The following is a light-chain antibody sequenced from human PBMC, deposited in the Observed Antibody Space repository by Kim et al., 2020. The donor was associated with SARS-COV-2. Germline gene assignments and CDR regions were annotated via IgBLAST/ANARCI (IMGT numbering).Light chain of an antibody. J-gene: IGLJ1*01. V-gene: IGLV1-40*01. CDR1: SSNIGAGYD. CDR2: GNS. Sequence: RVTISCTGSSSNIGAGYDVHWFQQLPGTAPKLLIYGNSNRPSGVPDRFSGSESGTSASLAITGLQAEDEADYYCQSYDSSLSGYVFGTGTKVTVL. CDR3: QSYDSSLSGYV.